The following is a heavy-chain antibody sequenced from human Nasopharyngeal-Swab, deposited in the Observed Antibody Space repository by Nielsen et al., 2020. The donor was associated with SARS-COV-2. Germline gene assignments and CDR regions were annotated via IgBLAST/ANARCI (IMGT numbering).Heavy chain of an antibody. CDR3: ARSTYYDFWSGYYGY. Sequence: SETLSLTCAVSGYSISSGYYWGWIRQPPGKGLEWIGSIYHSGSTYYNPSLKSRVTISVDTSKNQFSLTLSSVTAADTAVYYCARSTYYDFWSGYYGYWGQGTLVTVSS. V-gene: IGHV4-38-2*01. CDR1: GYSISSGYY. CDR2: IYHSGST. J-gene: IGHJ4*02. D-gene: IGHD3-3*01.